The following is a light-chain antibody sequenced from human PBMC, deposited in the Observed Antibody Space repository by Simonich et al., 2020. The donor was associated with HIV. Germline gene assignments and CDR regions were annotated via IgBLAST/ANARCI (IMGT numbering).Light chain of an antibody. J-gene: IGKJ2*01. V-gene: IGKV1-6*01. CDR3: LQDYNLYT. CDR1: QGIRND. Sequence: AIQMTQSPSSLSASVGDRVNITCRASQGIRNDLGWYQQKPGKATKLLIYAASTLQSGVPSRFSGSGSGTDFTLTISSLQPEDLATYYCLQDYNLYTFGQGTKLEIK. CDR2: AAS.